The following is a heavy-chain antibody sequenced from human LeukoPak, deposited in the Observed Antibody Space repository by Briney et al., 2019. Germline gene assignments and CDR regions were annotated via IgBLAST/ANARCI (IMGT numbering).Heavy chain of an antibody. Sequence: SETLSLTCAVYGGSFSGYYWSWIRQPPGKGLEWIGEINHSGSTNYNPSLKSRVTISVDTSKNQFSLQLNSVTPEDTAVYYCARGRGSIVATTCFDYWGQGTLVTVSS. CDR1: GGSFSGYY. J-gene: IGHJ4*02. D-gene: IGHD5-12*01. CDR2: INHSGST. CDR3: ARGRGSIVATTCFDY. V-gene: IGHV4-34*01.